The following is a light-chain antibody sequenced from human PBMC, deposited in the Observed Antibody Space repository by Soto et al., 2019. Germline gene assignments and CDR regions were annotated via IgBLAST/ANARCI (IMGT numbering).Light chain of an antibody. J-gene: IGLJ1*01. V-gene: IGLV1-40*01. CDR1: SPNIGAGYD. CDR2: GNS. Sequence: QSVLTQPPSVSGAPGQRVTISCTGSSPNIGAGYDVHWYQQLPGTAPKLLIYGNSNRPSGVPDRFSGSKSGTSASLAITGLQAEDEADYYCQSYDSSHYVFGTGTKLTVL. CDR3: QSYDSSHYV.